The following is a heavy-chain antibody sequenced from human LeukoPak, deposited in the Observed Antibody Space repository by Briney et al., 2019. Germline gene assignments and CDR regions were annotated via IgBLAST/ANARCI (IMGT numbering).Heavy chain of an antibody. J-gene: IGHJ4*02. CDR2: INHSGST. Sequence: PSETLSLTCAVYGGSFSGYYWSWIRQPPGKGLEWIGEINHSGSTNYNPSLKSRVTISVDASKNQFSLKLSSVTAADTAVYYCARRELLQDFFDYWGQGTLVTVSS. D-gene: IGHD1-26*01. V-gene: IGHV4-34*01. CDR1: GGSFSGYY. CDR3: ARRELLQDFFDY.